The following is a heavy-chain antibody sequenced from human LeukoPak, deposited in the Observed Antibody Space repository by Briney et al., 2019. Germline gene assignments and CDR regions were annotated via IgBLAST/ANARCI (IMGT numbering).Heavy chain of an antibody. V-gene: IGHV3-15*01. Sequence: PGGSLRLSCAASGFTFSDAWMNWVRQAPGKGLEWVGRIKSKTDGGTTDYAEPVKGRITISRDDSKNTLYLQMNSLTTEDTAVYYCTTYTAMVWGIDYWGQGTLVTVSS. D-gene: IGHD5-18*01. CDR2: IKSKTDGGTT. CDR1: GFTFSDAW. CDR3: TTYTAMVWGIDY. J-gene: IGHJ4*02.